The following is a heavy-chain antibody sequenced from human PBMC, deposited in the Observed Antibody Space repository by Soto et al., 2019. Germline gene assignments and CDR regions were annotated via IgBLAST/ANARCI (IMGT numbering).Heavy chain of an antibody. J-gene: IGHJ4*02. V-gene: IGHV3-23*01. CDR1: GFTFSSYA. Sequence: PGGSLRFSCAASGFTFSSYAMSWVRQAPGKGLEWVSAISGSGGSTYYADSVKGRFTISRDNSKNTLYLQMNSLRAEDTAVYYCAKDFGRVFVEMATIALYWGQGTLVTSPQ. D-gene: IGHD5-12*01. CDR3: AKDFGRVFVEMATIALY. CDR2: ISGSGGST.